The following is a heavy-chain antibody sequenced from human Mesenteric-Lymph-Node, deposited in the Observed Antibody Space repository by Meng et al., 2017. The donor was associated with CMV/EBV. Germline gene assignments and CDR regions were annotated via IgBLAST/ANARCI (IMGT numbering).Heavy chain of an antibody. CDR1: GFTLSEYT. Sequence: GESLKISCAASGFTLSEYTMNWVRQAPGKGLEWVSSISSSSSYIYYADSVKGRFTISRDNAKNSLYLQMNSLRAEDTAVYYCARDDYWGQGTLVTVSS. J-gene: IGHJ4*02. V-gene: IGHV3-21*01. CDR3: ARDDY. CDR2: ISSSSSYI.